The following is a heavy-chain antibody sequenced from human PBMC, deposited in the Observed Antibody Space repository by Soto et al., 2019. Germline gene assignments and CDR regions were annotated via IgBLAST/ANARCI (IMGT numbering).Heavy chain of an antibody. CDR2: IFSNDEK. D-gene: IGHD3-9*01. Sequence: QVTLKESGPVLVNPTETLTLTCTVSGFSLSNARMGVSWIRQPPGKALEWLAHIFSNDEKSYSTSLKSRLTISKDTSKSQVVLTMTNMDPVDTATYYCARIREYDILTGYLFDPWGQGTLVTVSS. CDR1: GFSLSNARMG. J-gene: IGHJ5*02. CDR3: ARIREYDILTGYLFDP. V-gene: IGHV2-26*01.